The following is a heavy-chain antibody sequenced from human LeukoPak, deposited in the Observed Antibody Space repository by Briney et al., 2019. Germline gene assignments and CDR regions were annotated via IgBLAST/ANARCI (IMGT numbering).Heavy chain of an antibody. CDR1: GFTFGDYA. V-gene: IGHV3-49*04. J-gene: IGHJ4*02. D-gene: IGHD3-10*01. Sequence: GGSLRLSCTTSGFTFGDYAMSWVRQAPGKGLEWVGFIRSKASGGATEYAASVKGRFTISRDESKTIAYLQMSSLKTEDTAVYYCTTGSDFDYWGQGTLVTVSS. CDR3: TTGSDFDY. CDR2: IRSKASGGAT.